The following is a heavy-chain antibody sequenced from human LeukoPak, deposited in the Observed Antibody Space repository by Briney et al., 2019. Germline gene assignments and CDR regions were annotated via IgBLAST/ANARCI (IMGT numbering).Heavy chain of an antibody. V-gene: IGHV4-4*02. Sequence: SGTLSLTCAVSGGSISSSNWWSWVRQPPGKGLEWMGEIYHSGSTNYNPSLKSRVTISVDKSKNQFSLKLSSVTAADTAVYYCARDLSGGSTNWFDPWGQGTLVTVSS. J-gene: IGHJ5*02. CDR1: GGSISSSNW. D-gene: IGHD2-15*01. CDR3: ARDLSGGSTNWFDP. CDR2: IYHSGST.